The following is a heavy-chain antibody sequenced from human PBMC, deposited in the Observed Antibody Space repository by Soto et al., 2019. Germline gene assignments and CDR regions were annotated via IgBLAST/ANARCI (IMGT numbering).Heavy chain of an antibody. D-gene: IGHD3-16*01. CDR2: TYHNGNT. V-gene: IGHV4-4*02. Sequence: QVQLQESGPGLVKPSGTLSLTCAVSGYSISTSNWWTWVRQSPGKGLEWIGETYHNGNTNYNPSMKSRVTISVDKSKNQFSLHLASVTAADTAVYYCARYPVWDYYYGLDVWGQGTTVTVSS. CDR1: GYSISTSNW. CDR3: ARYPVWDYYYGLDV. J-gene: IGHJ6*02.